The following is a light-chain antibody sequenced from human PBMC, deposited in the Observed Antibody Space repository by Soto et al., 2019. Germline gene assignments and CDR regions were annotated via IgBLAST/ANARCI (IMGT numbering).Light chain of an antibody. J-gene: IGKJ1*01. V-gene: IGKV3-20*01. CDR2: GAS. CDR1: QTVSSSY. CDR3: QHYVAPRWT. Sequence: EIVLTQSPGTRSLSPGERATLSCRASQTVSSSYLAWYQQKPGQAPRLLIYGASSRATGIPDRFSGSGSGTDFTLTISRLEPEDFAVYYCQHYVAPRWTFGQGTKVEIK.